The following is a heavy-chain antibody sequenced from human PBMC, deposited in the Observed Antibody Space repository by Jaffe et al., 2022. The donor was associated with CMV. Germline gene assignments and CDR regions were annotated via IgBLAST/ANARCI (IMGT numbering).Heavy chain of an antibody. J-gene: IGHJ6*02. V-gene: IGHV3-7*01. Sequence: EVQLVESGGGLVQPGGSLRLSCAASGFTFSSYWMSWVRQAPGKGLEWVANIKQDGSEKYYVDSVKGRFTISRDNAKNSLYLQMNSLRAEDTAVYYCAREGGSGDHPLYYYYYYGMDVWGQGTTVTVSS. D-gene: IGHD2-15*01. CDR1: GFTFSSYW. CDR2: IKQDGSEK. CDR3: AREGGSGDHPLYYYYYYGMDV.